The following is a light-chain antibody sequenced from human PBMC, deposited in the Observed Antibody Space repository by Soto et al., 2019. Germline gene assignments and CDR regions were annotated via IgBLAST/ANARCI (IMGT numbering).Light chain of an antibody. CDR3: CSYAGSYSYA. Sequence: SALTQPRAVSGSPGQSVTISCTGTSSDVGGFNSVSWYQQHPGKAPKLMIYDVNKRPSGVPDRFSGSKSGSTASLTISGLQAEDEDDYYCCSYAGSYSYAFATGTKVTVL. J-gene: IGLJ1*01. V-gene: IGLV2-11*01. CDR2: DVN. CDR1: SSDVGGFNS.